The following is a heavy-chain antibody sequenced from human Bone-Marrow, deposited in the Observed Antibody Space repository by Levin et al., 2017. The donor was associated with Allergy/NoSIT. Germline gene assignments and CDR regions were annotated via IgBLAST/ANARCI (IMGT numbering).Heavy chain of an antibody. CDR2: MNPDSGNT. J-gene: IGHJ4*02. Sequence: PGASVKVSCKASGYTFTSYDINWVRQAPGQGLEWMGWMNPDSGNTGFDQRFQGRVTMTRDTSISTAYMELSGLRAEDTAVYYCATVMGRNGYNYDYWGQGTLVTVSS. CDR3: ATVMGRNGYNYDY. D-gene: IGHD5-24*01. CDR1: GYTFTSYD. V-gene: IGHV1-8*01.